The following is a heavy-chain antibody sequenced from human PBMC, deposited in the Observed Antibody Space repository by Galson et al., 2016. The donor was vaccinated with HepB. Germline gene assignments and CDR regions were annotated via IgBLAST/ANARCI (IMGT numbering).Heavy chain of an antibody. CDR2: IKKDGSEI. Sequence: SLRLSCAASGFSLGNYWMNWARQAPGKGLEWLANIKKDGSEINYVDSVKGRFTISRDNAKNSLFLQMKTLRVEDTAGYYCTREFDLWGRGTQVTVSS. V-gene: IGHV3-7*04. J-gene: IGHJ2*01. CDR1: GFSLGNYW. CDR3: TREFDL.